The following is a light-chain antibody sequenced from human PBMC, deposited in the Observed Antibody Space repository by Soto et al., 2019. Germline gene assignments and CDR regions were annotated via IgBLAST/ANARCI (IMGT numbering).Light chain of an antibody. CDR3: CSFAGPQSFEV. Sequence: QSALTQPRSVSGSPGQSVTISCTGTSSDIGGYTYVSWYQQHPGKAPKVIIYDVSGRPSGVPDRFSGSKSGNTASLTISGLQPEDEADYYCCSFAGPQSFEVFGEGTKVTVL. V-gene: IGLV2-11*01. J-gene: IGLJ1*01. CDR2: DVS. CDR1: SSDIGGYTY.